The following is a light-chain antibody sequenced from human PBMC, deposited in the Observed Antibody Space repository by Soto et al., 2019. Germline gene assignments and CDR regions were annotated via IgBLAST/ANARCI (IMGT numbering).Light chain of an antibody. J-gene: IGLJ1*01. CDR1: SSDVGGYKY. Sequence: QSALTQPPSASGSPGQSVTISCTGTSSDVGGYKYVSWYQQHPGKAPKLMIFEVNKRPSGFPDRFSGSKSGNTASLTVSGLQAEDEADYYCSSYAGINDFGVFGTGTKLTVL. CDR3: SSYAGINDFGV. CDR2: EVN. V-gene: IGLV2-8*01.